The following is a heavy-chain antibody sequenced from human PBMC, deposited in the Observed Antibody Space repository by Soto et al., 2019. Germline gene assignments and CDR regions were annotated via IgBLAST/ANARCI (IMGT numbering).Heavy chain of an antibody. CDR1: GFTFSSYS. Sequence: EVQLVESGGGLVKRGGSLRLSCAASGFTFSSYSMNWVRQAPGKGLEWVSSISSSSSYMYYADSVKGRFTISRDNAKNLLYLQVQSLGCEETAVYSCARGWVGQFDGWGQGVLVTVSS. V-gene: IGHV3-21*01. D-gene: IGHD1-26*01. CDR3: ARGWVGQFDG. CDR2: ISSSSSYM. J-gene: IGHJ4*02.